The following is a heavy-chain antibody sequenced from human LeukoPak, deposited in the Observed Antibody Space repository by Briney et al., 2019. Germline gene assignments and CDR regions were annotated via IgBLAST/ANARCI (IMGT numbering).Heavy chain of an antibody. J-gene: IGHJ5*02. CDR2: INPKSGGT. D-gene: IGHD2-2*01. Sequence: ASVKVSCKASGYTFTGYYMHWVRQAPGQGLEWMGWINPKSGGTNYAQKFQGRVTMTRDTSIHTAYMELSRLRSDDTAVYYCAREEYGFDPWGQGNVVIVSS. CDR1: GYTFTGYY. CDR3: AREEYGFDP. V-gene: IGHV1-2*02.